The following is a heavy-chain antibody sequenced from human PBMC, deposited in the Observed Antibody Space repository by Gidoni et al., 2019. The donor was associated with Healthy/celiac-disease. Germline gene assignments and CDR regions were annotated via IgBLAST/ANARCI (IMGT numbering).Heavy chain of an antibody. CDR2: IRSKAYGGTT. CDR3: TRDDYDILTGFEYFQH. V-gene: IGHV3-49*03. CDR1: GYTFGDYA. D-gene: IGHD3-9*01. J-gene: IGHJ1*01. Sequence: EVRLVESGGGLVQTARSLRLSCTAAGYTFGDYAVSWFRQAPGKGLEWVGFIRSKAYGGTTEYASSVKGRFTISRDDAKSIAYLKMNSLKTEHTAVYYCTRDDYDILTGFEYFQHWGQGTLVTVSS.